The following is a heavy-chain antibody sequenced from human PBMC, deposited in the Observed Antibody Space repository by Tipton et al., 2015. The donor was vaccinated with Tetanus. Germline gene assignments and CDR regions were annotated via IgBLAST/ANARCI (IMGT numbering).Heavy chain of an antibody. D-gene: IGHD3-3*01. V-gene: IGHV4-30-2*01. J-gene: IGHJ4*02. Sequence: TLSLTCALSGGSISRGAYSWSWIRQPPGKGLEWIGYIYDSGTTYSNPSLKSRVTISVGETKRQFSLNLTSVTAADTGVYYCARHQSGYFTPFDYWGQGNLVTVSS. CDR3: ARHQSGYFTPFDY. CDR2: IYDSGTT. CDR1: GGSISRGAYS.